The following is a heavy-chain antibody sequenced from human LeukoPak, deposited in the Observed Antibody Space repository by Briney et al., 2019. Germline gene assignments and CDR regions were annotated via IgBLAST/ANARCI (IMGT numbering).Heavy chain of an antibody. CDR2: ISYDGSNK. CDR1: GFTFSSYA. V-gene: IGHV3-30*04. CDR3: ARVLRIAAADPFDY. J-gene: IGHJ4*02. D-gene: IGHD6-13*01. Sequence: QPGGSLRLSCAASGFTFSSYAMHWVRQAPGKGLEWVAVISYDGSNKYYADSAKGRFTISRDNSKNTLYLQMNSLRAEDTAVYYCARVLRIAAADPFDYWGQGTLVTVSS.